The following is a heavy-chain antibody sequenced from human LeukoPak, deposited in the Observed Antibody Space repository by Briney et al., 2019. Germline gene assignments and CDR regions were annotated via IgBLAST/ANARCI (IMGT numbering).Heavy chain of an antibody. CDR2: ISSSSTYI. V-gene: IGHV3-21*01. Sequence: GGSLRLSCAASGFTFSSYAMSWVRQAPGKGLEWVSSISSSSTYIYYADSVKGRFTISRDNAKNSLYLQMNSLRAEDTGVYYCASDDYGGFDIWGQGTMVTVSS. J-gene: IGHJ3*02. CDR3: ASDDYGGFDI. CDR1: GFTFSSYA. D-gene: IGHD4-23*01.